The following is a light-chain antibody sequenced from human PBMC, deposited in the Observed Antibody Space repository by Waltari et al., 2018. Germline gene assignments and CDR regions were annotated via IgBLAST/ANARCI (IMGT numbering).Light chain of an antibody. CDR1: QGIGNA. V-gene: IGKV1-17*01. Sequence: IQITHSPSSLSASVGDRVTITCRQSQGIGNALGCFQQKPGRAPKLMIYGASTMQSGVPARFSGSGAETEFTLTISSLQPEDFATYYCLQHNSYSYTFGQGTKLDIK. CDR3: LQHNSYSYT. CDR2: GAS. J-gene: IGKJ2*01.